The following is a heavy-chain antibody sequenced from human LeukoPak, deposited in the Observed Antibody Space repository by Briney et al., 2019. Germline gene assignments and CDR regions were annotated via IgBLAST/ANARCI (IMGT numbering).Heavy chain of an antibody. CDR3: AREWGSYSTSAGNFDY. CDR1: GYTFTSYG. Sequence: EASVKVSCKASGYTFTSYGITWVRQAPGQGLEWMGWISAYNGNTYYAQKLQGRVTMTTDTSTSTVYMELRSLRSDDTAVYYCAREWGSYSTSAGNFDYWGQGTLVTVSS. V-gene: IGHV1-18*01. D-gene: IGHD1-26*01. CDR2: ISAYNGNT. J-gene: IGHJ4*02.